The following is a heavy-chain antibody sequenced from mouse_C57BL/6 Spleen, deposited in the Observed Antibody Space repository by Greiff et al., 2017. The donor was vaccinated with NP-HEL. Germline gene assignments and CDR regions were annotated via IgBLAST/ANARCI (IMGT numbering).Heavy chain of an antibody. D-gene: IGHD2-3*01. V-gene: IGHV5-9-1*02. Sequence: EVMLMESGEGLVKPGGSLKLSCAASGFTFSSYAMSWVRQTPEKRLEWVAYISSGGDYIYYADTVKGRFTISRDNARNTLYLQMSSLKSEDTAMYYCTRDGDGGPWFAYWGQGTLVTVSA. CDR1: GFTFSSYA. CDR3: TRDGDGGPWFAY. CDR2: ISSGGDYI. J-gene: IGHJ3*01.